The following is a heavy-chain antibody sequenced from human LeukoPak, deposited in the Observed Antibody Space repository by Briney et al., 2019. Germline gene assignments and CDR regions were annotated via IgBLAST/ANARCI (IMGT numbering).Heavy chain of an antibody. CDR2: IYHIGKT. Sequence: SQTLSLTCSVSGGSISSGCYSWSRLRPRPGTGLDWIGYIYHIGKTYYNPPHKSRVTISVDRSKNQFSLKLSAVTAADTAVYYCARDSSGYYSHAFDIWGQGTMVTVSS. V-gene: IGHV4-30-2*01. CDR1: GGSISSGCYS. D-gene: IGHD3-22*01. J-gene: IGHJ3*02. CDR3: ARDSSGYYSHAFDI.